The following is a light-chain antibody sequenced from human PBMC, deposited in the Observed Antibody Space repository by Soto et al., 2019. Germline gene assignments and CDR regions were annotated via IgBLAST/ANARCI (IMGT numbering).Light chain of an antibody. Sequence: QSVLTQPPSASGSPGQSVTISCTGTSSDVGGYSYVSWYQHHPGEAPKLLIYEVSKRPSGVPDRFSGSKSGNTASLTVSGLRAEDEADYYCNSYAGSNNWVFGGGTQLTVL. CDR3: NSYAGSNNWV. J-gene: IGLJ3*02. V-gene: IGLV2-8*01. CDR1: SSDVGGYSY. CDR2: EVS.